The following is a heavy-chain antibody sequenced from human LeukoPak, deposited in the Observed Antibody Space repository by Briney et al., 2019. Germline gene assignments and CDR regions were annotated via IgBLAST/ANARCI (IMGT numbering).Heavy chain of an antibody. CDR2: ISSSGSTI. CDR3: AELGITMIGGV. J-gene: IGHJ6*04. V-gene: IGHV3-48*03. Sequence: GGSLRLSCAASGFTFSSYEMNWVRQAPGKGLEWVSYISSSGSTIYYADSVKGRFTISRDNAKNSVYRQRNSLRAEDTGVYYCAELGITMIGGVWGKGTTVTISS. D-gene: IGHD3-10*02. CDR1: GFTFSSYE.